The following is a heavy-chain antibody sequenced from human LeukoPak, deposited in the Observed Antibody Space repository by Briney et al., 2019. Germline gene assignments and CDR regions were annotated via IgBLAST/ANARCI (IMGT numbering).Heavy chain of an antibody. CDR2: IFSTGTT. D-gene: IGHD2-2*01. V-gene: IGHV4-59*11. J-gene: IGHJ4*02. CDR3: ARFSSGCTTASCYLTY. CDR1: GGSLSNHY. Sequence: SETLSLTCTISGGSLSNHYWSWIRQPPGKGLKLLGHIFSTGTTFYNPSLISRVSISLDTSRNQYFLRLTSVTTADTALYYCARFSSGCTTASCYLTYWGQGTQVTVSS.